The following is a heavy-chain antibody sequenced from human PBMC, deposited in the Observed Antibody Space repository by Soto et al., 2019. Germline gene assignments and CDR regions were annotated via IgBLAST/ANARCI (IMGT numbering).Heavy chain of an antibody. CDR2: VYATGTT. CDR1: GGSISKFY. D-gene: IGHD4-17*01. J-gene: IGHJ5*02. V-gene: IGHV4-4*07. Sequence: PSETLSLTCSVSGGSISKFYWSWIRKTAGKGLEWMGRVYATGTTDYNPSLRSRVAMSVDISKKTFSLRLNSVTAADTGVYYCVRDGSKTLRDWFDPWGQGKLVTVSS. CDR3: VRDGSKTLRDWFDP.